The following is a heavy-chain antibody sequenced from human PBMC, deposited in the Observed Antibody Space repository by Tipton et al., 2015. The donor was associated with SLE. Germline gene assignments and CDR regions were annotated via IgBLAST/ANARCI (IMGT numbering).Heavy chain of an antibody. CDR3: AKWGVDTYRYKGLAV. J-gene: IGHJ6*02. Sequence: TLSLTCTVSGGFISSHDWSWIRQPPGKELEWIGYVYYSGSTTYNPSLKSRVTISVDRSKNQFFLNLSSVTAADTAVYYCAKWGVDTYRYKGLAVWGQGTTVTVSS. CDR2: VYYSGST. V-gene: IGHV4-59*11. CDR1: GGFISSHD. D-gene: IGHD2-21*01.